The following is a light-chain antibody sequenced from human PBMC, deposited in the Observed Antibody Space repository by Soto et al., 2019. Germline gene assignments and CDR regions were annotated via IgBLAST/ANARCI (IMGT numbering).Light chain of an antibody. V-gene: IGKV1-27*01. Sequence: DIQRSQSPSSLSASVGDRVIITCRASQGISNYLAWYQQKPGKVPKLLIYAASTLQSGVPSRFSGSGSGTDFTLTISGLQPEDVATYYCQKYNSAPLTFGGGTKVDIK. J-gene: IGKJ4*01. CDR2: AAS. CDR3: QKYNSAPLT. CDR1: QGISNY.